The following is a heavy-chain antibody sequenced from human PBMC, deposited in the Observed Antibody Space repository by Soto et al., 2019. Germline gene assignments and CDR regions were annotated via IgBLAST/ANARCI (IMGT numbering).Heavy chain of an antibody. D-gene: IGHD3-10*01. J-gene: IGHJ4*02. CDR1: GGTFSSYA. Sequence: QVQLVQSGAEVKKPGSSVKVSCKASGGTFSSYAISWVRQAPGQGLEWMGGIIPIFGTANYAQKFQGRVTITAEKSTSTAYMELSSLRSEDTAVYYCARESYYYGSGSYSPFDYWGQGTLVTVSS. CDR3: ARESYYYGSGSYSPFDY. CDR2: IIPIFGTA. V-gene: IGHV1-69*06.